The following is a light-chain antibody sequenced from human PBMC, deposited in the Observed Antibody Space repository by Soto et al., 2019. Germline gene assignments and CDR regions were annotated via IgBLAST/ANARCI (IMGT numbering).Light chain of an antibody. Sequence: DIQMTQSPSSLSASVGDRVTITCRTSQSSSTSLNWYQQKPGKDPKLLIYAASSLQNRVPSRFSGSGSETDFTLTIRSLQAEDFATYWCQQSYSEPQTFGQANKVEIK. CDR1: QSSSTS. CDR2: AAS. J-gene: IGKJ1*01. V-gene: IGKV1-39*01. CDR3: QQSYSEPQT.